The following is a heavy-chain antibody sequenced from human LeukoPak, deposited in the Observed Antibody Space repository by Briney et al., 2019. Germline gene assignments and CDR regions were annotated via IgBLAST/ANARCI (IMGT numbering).Heavy chain of an antibody. D-gene: IGHD6-13*01. CDR2: IWYDGSNK. CDR1: GFTFSSYG. V-gene: IGHV3-33*01. Sequence: PGRSLRLSWAASGFTFSSYGMHWVRQAPGKGLEWVAVIWYDGSNKYYADSVKGRFTISRDNSKNTLYLQMNSLRAEDTAVYYCARDRGGSSWYYFDYWGQGTLVTVSS. J-gene: IGHJ4*02. CDR3: ARDRGGSSWYYFDY.